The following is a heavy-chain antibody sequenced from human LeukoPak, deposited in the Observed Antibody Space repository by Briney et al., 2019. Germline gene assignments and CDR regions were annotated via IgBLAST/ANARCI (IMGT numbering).Heavy chain of an antibody. CDR2: ISYDGSNK. CDR1: GFTVSSIH. D-gene: IGHD5-24*01. V-gene: IGHV3-30-3*01. J-gene: IGHJ4*02. Sequence: GGSLRLSCAASGFTVSSIHMVWVRQAPGKGLEWVAVISYDGSNKYYADSVKGRFTISRDNSKNTLYLQMNSLRAEDTAVYYCARDVEMAIFDYWGQGTLVTVSS. CDR3: ARDVEMAIFDY.